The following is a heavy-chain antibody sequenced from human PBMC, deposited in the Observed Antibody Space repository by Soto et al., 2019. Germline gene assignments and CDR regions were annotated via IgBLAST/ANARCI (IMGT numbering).Heavy chain of an antibody. J-gene: IGHJ6*02. V-gene: IGHV3-15*01. D-gene: IGHD6-13*01. CDR1: GFTFSNAW. Sequence: ESGGGLVKPGGSLRLSCAASGFTFSNAWMSWVRQAPGKGLEWVGRIKSKTDGGTTDYAAPVKGRFTISRDDSKNTLYLQMNSLKTEDTAVYYCTTDSISPSRSSWQGGYYYYGMDVWGQGTTVTVSS. CDR3: TTDSISPSRSSWQGGYYYYGMDV. CDR2: IKSKTDGGTT.